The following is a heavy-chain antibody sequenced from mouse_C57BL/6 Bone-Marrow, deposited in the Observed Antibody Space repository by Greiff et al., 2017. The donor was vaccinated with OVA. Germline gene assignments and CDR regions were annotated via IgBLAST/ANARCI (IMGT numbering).Heavy chain of an antibody. D-gene: IGHD1-1*01. J-gene: IGHJ3*01. Sequence: VQLQQSVAELVRPGASVKLSCTASGFTFNNSYMHWVKQSPEQGLEWIGRIGPAHGNTKYAPKFQGQATITADTYSHTTYLQLSDLTSEDTAIYYCADYGSPFAYWGQGTLVTVSA. CDR1: GFTFNNSY. V-gene: IGHV14-3*01. CDR3: ADYGSPFAY. CDR2: IGPAHGNT.